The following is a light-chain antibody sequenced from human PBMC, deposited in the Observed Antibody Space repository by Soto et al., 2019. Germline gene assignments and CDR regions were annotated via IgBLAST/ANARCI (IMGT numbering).Light chain of an antibody. Sequence: EIVLTQSPGTLSLSPGERATLSCRASQSVSSSYLAWYQQKPGQAPRLLIYGASSKATGITDRFSGSGSGTDLTLTISRLEPEDFAVYYCQQYGSSPRTFGQGTQVEIK. J-gene: IGKJ1*01. CDR3: QQYGSSPRT. CDR2: GAS. CDR1: QSVSSSY. V-gene: IGKV3-20*01.